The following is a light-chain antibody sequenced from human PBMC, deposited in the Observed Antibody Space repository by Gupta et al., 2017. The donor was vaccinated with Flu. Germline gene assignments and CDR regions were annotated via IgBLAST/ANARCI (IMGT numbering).Light chain of an antibody. CDR3: MQALQTPRT. Sequence: ISCRSSQSLLLSNGYNYLDWYLQKPGQSPQLLIYLGSDRASGVPDRFSGSGSGTDFTLKISRVEAEDVGVYYCMQALQTPRTFGQGTKVEIK. CDR2: LGS. CDR1: QSLLLSNGYNY. J-gene: IGKJ1*01. V-gene: IGKV2-28*01.